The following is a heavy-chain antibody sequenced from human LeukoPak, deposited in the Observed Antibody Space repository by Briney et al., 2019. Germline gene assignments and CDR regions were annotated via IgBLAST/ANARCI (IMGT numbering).Heavy chain of an antibody. Sequence: AGGSLRLSCAASGFTFSSHWMHWVRQAPGKGLVWVSRINSDGSSTTYADSVKGRFTISRDNSKNTLYLQMNSLRAEDTAVYYCARGVTRYCSSTSCYYFDYWGQGTLVTVSS. CDR2: INSDGSST. V-gene: IGHV3-74*01. J-gene: IGHJ4*02. CDR3: ARGVTRYCSSTSCYYFDY. D-gene: IGHD2-2*01. CDR1: GFTFSSHW.